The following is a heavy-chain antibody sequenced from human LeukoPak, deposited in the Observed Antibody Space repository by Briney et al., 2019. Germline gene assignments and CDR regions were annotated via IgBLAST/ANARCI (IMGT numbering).Heavy chain of an antibody. V-gene: IGHV1-3*03. CDR1: GYTFTSYA. J-gene: IGHJ6*03. D-gene: IGHD3-10*01. CDR2: INAGNGNT. Sequence: GASVKVSCKASGYTFTSYAMHWVRQAPGQRLEWMGWINAGNGNTKYSQEFQGRVTMTEDTSTDTAYMELSSLRSEDTAVYYCAMAKLWFASMDVWGKGTTVTVSS. CDR3: AMAKLWFASMDV.